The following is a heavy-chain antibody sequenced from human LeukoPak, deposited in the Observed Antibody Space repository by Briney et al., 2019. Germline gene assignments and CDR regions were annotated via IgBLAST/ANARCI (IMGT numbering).Heavy chain of an antibody. D-gene: IGHD3-22*01. Sequence: ASVKVSCKASGYTFSSYGISWVRQAPGQGLEWMGWISAYNGNTNFAQKLQGRVTMTTDTSTSTAYMELRSLRSDDTAVYYCARDLAIYDSSGYYYDYWGQGTLVTVSS. J-gene: IGHJ4*02. CDR2: ISAYNGNT. CDR1: GYTFSSYG. CDR3: ARDLAIYDSSGYYYDY. V-gene: IGHV1-18*01.